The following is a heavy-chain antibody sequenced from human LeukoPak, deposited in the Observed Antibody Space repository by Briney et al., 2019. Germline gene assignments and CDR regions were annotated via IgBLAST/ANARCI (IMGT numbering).Heavy chain of an antibody. CDR1: GGSISSSSYY. J-gene: IGHJ6*03. CDR2: IYYSGST. Sequence: PSETLSLTCTVSGGSISSSSYYWSWIRQPPGTGLEWIGSIYYSGSTYYNPSLKSRVTISVDTSKNQFSLKLSSVTAADTAVYYCARQYATYYYYYYMDVWGKGTTVTVSS. D-gene: IGHD2-2*01. CDR3: ARQYATYYYYYYMDV. V-gene: IGHV4-39*01.